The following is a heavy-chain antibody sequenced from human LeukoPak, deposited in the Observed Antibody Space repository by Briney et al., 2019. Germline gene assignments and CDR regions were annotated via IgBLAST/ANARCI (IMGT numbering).Heavy chain of an antibody. CDR3: ARDSRAHSYSSSWYQEDY. CDR1: GYTFTSYG. J-gene: IGHJ4*02. Sequence: ASVKVSCKASGYTFTSYGISWVRQAPGRGLEWMGWISAYNGNTNYAQKLQGRVTMTTDTSTSTAYMELRSLRSDDTAVYYWARDSRAHSYSSSWYQEDYWGQGTLVTVSS. V-gene: IGHV1-18*01. D-gene: IGHD6-13*01. CDR2: ISAYNGNT.